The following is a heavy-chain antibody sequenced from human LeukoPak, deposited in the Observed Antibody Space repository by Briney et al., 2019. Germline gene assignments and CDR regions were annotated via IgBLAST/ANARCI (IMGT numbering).Heavy chain of an antibody. CDR3: AKESDFWSGSPNWFDP. Sequence: PGGSLRLSCAASGFTFNNYAMSWVRQAPGKGLEWDSAISGSGGSTYYADSVKGRFTISRDNSKNTLYLQMNSLRAEDTAVYYCAKESDFWSGSPNWFDPWGQGTLVTVSS. CDR1: GFTFNNYA. CDR2: ISGSGGST. D-gene: IGHD3-3*01. V-gene: IGHV3-23*01. J-gene: IGHJ5*02.